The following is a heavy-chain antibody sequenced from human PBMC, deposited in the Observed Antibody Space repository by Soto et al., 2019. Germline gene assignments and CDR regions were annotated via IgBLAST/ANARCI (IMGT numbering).Heavy chain of an antibody. CDR2: ISGSGGIT. CDR1: GFTFSTYA. Sequence: GGSLRLSCAASGFTFSTYALSWVRQAPGKGLEWVSGISGSGGITYHADSVKGRFTISRDNSKNTLYLQMNSLRAEDTAEYYCAKAIQQSRGYQNGMDVWGQGTRVTVSS. V-gene: IGHV3-23*01. J-gene: IGHJ6*01. CDR3: AKAIQQSRGYQNGMDV. D-gene: IGHD5-18*01.